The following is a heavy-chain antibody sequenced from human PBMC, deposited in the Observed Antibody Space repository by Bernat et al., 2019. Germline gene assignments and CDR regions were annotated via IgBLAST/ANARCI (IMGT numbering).Heavy chain of an antibody. CDR3: TTPNGF. D-gene: IGHD2-8*01. Sequence: EVQLVESGGGLVKPGGSLRLSCAASGFTFSNAWMNWVRQAPGKGLEWVGRIKSKTDGETTDYTAPVKGRFTISRDDSKNTLYLQMNSLKTEDTAVYYCTTPNGFGGQGTLVTVSS. J-gene: IGHJ4*02. V-gene: IGHV3-15*07. CDR1: GFTFSNAW. CDR2: IKSKTDGETT.